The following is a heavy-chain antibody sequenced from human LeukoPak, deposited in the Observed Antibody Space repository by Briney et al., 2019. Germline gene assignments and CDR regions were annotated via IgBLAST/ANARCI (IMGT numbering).Heavy chain of an antibody. J-gene: IGHJ4*02. CDR1: GGSISSGGYY. Sequence: SETLSLTCTVSGGSISSGGYYWSWIRQHPGKGLEWIGYIYYSGSTYYNPSLKSRVTISVDTSKNQFSLKLSSVTAADTAVYYCARAKMVRGVPPFDYWAREPWSPSPQ. V-gene: IGHV4-31*03. CDR2: IYYSGST. D-gene: IGHD3-10*01. CDR3: ARAKMVRGVPPFDY.